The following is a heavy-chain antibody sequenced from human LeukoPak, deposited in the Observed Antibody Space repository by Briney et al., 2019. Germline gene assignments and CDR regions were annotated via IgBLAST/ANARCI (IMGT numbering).Heavy chain of an antibody. CDR3: AKDRDSGYDERDY. D-gene: IGHD5-12*01. V-gene: IGHV3-23*01. CDR1: GFTFSSYA. J-gene: IGHJ4*02. CDR2: ISGSGGST. Sequence: GGSPRLSCAASGFTFSSYAMSWVRQAPGKGLEWVSAISGSGGSTYYADSVKGRFTISRDNSKNTLYLQMNSLRAEDTAVYYCAKDRDSGYDERDYWGQGTLVTVSS.